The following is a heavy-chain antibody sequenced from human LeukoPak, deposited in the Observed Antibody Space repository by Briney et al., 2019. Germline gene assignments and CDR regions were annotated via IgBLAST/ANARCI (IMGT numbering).Heavy chain of an antibody. D-gene: IGHD6-6*01. Sequence: PGGSLRLSCAASGFTFSSYSMNWVRQAPGKGLEWVSHITASGTAMFYADSVKGRFTISRDNAKNSLYLQMNSLRDEDTAVYYCARVRAARPYNQLKYYYYYGMDVWGQGTTVTVSS. CDR2: ITASGTAM. CDR1: GFTFSSYS. CDR3: ARVRAARPYNQLKYYYYYGMDV. J-gene: IGHJ6*02. V-gene: IGHV3-48*02.